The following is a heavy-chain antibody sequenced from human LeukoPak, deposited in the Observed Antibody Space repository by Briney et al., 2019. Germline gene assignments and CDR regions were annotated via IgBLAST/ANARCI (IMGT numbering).Heavy chain of an antibody. CDR1: GYTFNSYY. V-gene: IGHV1-46*02. D-gene: IGHD1-1*01. CDR3: ARDLGWNPRRGWFDP. Sequence: ASVKVSCKASGYTFNSYYMHWVRQAPGQGLEWRGIINPSGGSTSYAQKFQGGVTMTRDMSTSTVYMELSSLRSEDTAVYYCARDLGWNPRRGWFDPWGQGTLVTVSS. J-gene: IGHJ5*02. CDR2: INPSGGST.